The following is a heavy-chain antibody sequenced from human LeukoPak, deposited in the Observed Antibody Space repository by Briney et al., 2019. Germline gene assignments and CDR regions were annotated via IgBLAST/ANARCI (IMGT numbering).Heavy chain of an antibody. CDR3: AHALNGYGGQNYYYYYMDV. CDR1: GGTFSSYA. CDR2: IIPIFGTA. V-gene: IGHV1-69*13. D-gene: IGHD4-23*01. J-gene: IGHJ6*03. Sequence: SVKVSCKASGGTFSSYAISWVRQAPGQGLEWMGGIIPIFGTANYAQKFQGRVTITADESTGTAYMELSSLRSEDTAVYYCAHALNGYGGQNYYYYYMDVWGKGTTVTDSS.